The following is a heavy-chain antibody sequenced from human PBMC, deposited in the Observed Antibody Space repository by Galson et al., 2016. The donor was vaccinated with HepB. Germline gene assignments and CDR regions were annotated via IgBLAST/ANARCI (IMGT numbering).Heavy chain of an antibody. CDR3: ARGGSSSAWYGGLGY. J-gene: IGHJ4*02. V-gene: IGHV3-30*04. Sequence: SLRLSCAASGFTFGMYAMHWVRQAPGKGLEWVAIISYDGYNKYYGDSVKGRITISRDNAKNNVFLHLNSLKYEDTAIYYCARGGSSSAWYGGLGYWGRGAVVTVSS. D-gene: IGHD6-19*01. CDR2: ISYDGYNK. CDR1: GFTFGMYA.